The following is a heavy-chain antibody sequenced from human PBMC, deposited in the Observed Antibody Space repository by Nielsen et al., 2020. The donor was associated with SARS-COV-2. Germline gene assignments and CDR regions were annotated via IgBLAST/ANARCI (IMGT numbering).Heavy chain of an antibody. D-gene: IGHD3-16*01. V-gene: IGHV1-18*04. CDR1: GYTFYTYS. CDR3: ARTSFRLGEPGGGYDY. Sequence: ASVKVSCKTSGYTFYTYSITWVRQAPGQGLEWMGSISAYKGYTNYAQNFQGRLTMTTDTSTNTAYMELRSLRSDDTAVYYCARTSFRLGEPGGGYDYWGRGTLVTVSS. CDR2: ISAYKGYT. J-gene: IGHJ4*02.